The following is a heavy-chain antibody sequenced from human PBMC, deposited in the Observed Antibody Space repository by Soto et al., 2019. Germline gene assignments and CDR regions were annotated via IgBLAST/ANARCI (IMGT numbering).Heavy chain of an antibody. CDR2: ISAYNGKT. CDR1: GYTFTSCG. J-gene: IGHJ6*02. V-gene: IGHV1-18*01. CDR3: ARGGDVNYYHGMDV. D-gene: IGHD5-12*01. Sequence: QVQLVQSGGEVKKQGASVKLSCTASGYTFTSCGISWVRQAPGQGLEWMGWISAYNGKTNYAQNVQGRVTMTTDTSTRTAYMDLRSLRSDDTAVYYCARGGDVNYYHGMDVWGQGTTVTVSS.